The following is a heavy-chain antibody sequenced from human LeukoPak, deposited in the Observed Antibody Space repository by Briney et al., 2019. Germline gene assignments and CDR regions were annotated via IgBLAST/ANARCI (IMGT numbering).Heavy chain of an antibody. D-gene: IGHD6-13*01. CDR1: GFTFNTYW. V-gene: IGHV3-7*01. CDR3: AREPFAAPWDY. Sequence: GGSLRLSCASSGFTFNTYWMIWVRQAPGKGLEWVANIKGDGSETRYVDSVKGRFTISRDNAQNSLFLQMNSLRAEDTAVYYCAREPFAAPWDYWGQGTLVTVSS. CDR2: IKGDGSET. J-gene: IGHJ4*02.